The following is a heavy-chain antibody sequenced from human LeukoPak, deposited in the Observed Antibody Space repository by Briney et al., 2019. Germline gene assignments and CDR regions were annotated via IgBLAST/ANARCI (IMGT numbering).Heavy chain of an antibody. V-gene: IGHV3-48*03. J-gene: IGHJ4*02. D-gene: IGHD3/OR15-3a*01. Sequence: AGGSLRFSCAASGFTFRSYEMNWVPQAPGKGLKWVSYISSGGSTIYYADPVKGRFTIHTANSTATLYLRRNSLSAADTALYSCATLGLWRHRKARYYFDYWGQGTLVTVSS. CDR3: ATLGLWRHRKARYYFDY. CDR2: ISSGGSTI. CDR1: GFTFRSYE.